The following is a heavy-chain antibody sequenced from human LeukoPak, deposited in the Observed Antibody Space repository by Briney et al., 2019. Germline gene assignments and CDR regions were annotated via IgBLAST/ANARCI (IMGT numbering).Heavy chain of an antibody. J-gene: IGHJ4*02. CDR3: ARGLAVGGNDY. V-gene: IGHV3-30*03. D-gene: IGHD6-19*01. Sequence: GGFLRLSCAASGFTFSSYGMHWVRQAPGKGLEWVAVISYDGSNKYYADSVKGRFTISRENAKNSLYLQMNSLRAGDTAVYYCARGLAVGGNDYWGQGTLVSVSS. CDR2: ISYDGSNK. CDR1: GFTFSSYG.